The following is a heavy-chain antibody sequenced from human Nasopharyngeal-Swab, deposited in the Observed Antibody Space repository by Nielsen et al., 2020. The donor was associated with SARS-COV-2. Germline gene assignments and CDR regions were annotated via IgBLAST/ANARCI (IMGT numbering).Heavy chain of an antibody. D-gene: IGHD2-15*01. CDR1: GFTFSGYA. CDR3: AKDRGCRGGSCYVHWYCDL. V-gene: IGHV3-23*01. CDR2: IGGPGRST. J-gene: IGHJ2*01. Sequence: AGSLTLSRAASGFTFSGYAMSWVRQPPGQGLEWVSAIGGPGRSTYYADSVNGQFTISRDNSKNTLYPQMNSLRAEDTAVYYCAKDRGCRGGSCYVHWYCDLWGRGTLVTVSS.